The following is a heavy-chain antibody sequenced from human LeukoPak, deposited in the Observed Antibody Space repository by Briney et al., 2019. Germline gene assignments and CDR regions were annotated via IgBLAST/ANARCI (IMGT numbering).Heavy chain of an antibody. CDR3: ARGSAEYCSSTSCDFPNDY. V-gene: IGHV1-69*13. J-gene: IGHJ4*02. CDR2: IIPIFGTA. CDR1: GGTFSSYA. Sequence: SVKVSCKASGGTFSSYAISWVRQAPGQGLEWMGGIIPIFGTANYAQKFQGRVTITADESTSTAYMELSSLRSEDTAVYNCARGSAEYCSSTSCDFPNDYWGQGTLVTVSS. D-gene: IGHD2-2*01.